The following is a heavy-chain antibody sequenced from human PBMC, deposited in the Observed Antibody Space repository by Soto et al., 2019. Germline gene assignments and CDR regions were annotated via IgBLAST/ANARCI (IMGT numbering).Heavy chain of an antibody. CDR3: ARAVIAAGTFYYYGMDV. V-gene: IGHV1-2*04. J-gene: IGHJ6*02. CDR1: GYTFTGYY. CDR2: INPNSGGT. Sequence: ASVKVSCKASGYTFTGYYMHWVRQAPGQGLEWMGWINPNSGGTNYAQKFQGWVTMTRDTSISTAYMELSRLRSDGTAVYYCARAVIAAGTFYYYGMDVWGQGTTVTVSS. D-gene: IGHD6-13*01.